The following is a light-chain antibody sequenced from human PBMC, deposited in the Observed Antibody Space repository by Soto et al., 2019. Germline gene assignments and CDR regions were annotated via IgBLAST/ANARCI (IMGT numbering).Light chain of an antibody. J-gene: IGKJ4*01. V-gene: IGKV1-5*01. CDR2: DVS. Sequence: DIQMTQSPSTLSASVGDRVTITCRASQYISSWLAWYQQRPGQAPKLLIYDVSNLKSGVPSRFSGSGSGTEFTLTISSLQPDDFATYYCQQYNTYPLTFGGGTKVDIK. CDR3: QQYNTYPLT. CDR1: QYISSW.